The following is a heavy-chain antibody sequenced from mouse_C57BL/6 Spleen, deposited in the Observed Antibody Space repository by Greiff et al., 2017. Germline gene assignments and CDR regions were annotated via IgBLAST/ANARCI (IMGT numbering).Heavy chain of an antibody. Sequence: QVQLQQSGAELVRPGASVKLSCKASGYTFTDYYINWVKQRPGQGLEWIARIYPGSGNTYSNEKFKGKATLTAEKSSSTAYMQLSSLTSEDAAVYFCARSGSWLADLGQGTLVTVSA. CDR1: GYTFTDYY. V-gene: IGHV1-76*01. J-gene: IGHJ3*01. CDR2: IYPGSGNT. D-gene: IGHD3-1*01. CDR3: ARSGSWLAD.